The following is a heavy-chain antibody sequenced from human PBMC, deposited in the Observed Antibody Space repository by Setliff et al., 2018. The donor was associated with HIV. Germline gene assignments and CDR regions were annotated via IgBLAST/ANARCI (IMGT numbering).Heavy chain of an antibody. V-gene: IGHV1-69*06. CDR1: DDTFTRFG. Sequence: ASVKVSCKASDDTFTRFGISWVRQAPGQGLEWVGAIFPRIGTTNQAQKFQGRVTITADKSISTVYMKMTSLRSEDTAVYYCASGVGHFDTSYSEKYWGQGTLVTVSS. J-gene: IGHJ4*02. D-gene: IGHD3-10*01. CDR2: IFPRIGTT. CDR3: ASGVGHFDTSYSEKY.